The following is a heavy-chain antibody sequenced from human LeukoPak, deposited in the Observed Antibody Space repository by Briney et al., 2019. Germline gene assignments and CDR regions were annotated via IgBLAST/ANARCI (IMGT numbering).Heavy chain of an antibody. CDR1: GYTFGAYF. J-gene: IGHJ6*03. D-gene: IGHD3-16*01. CDR3: ARAGAMIASDYYYYMDV. CDR2: INPDNGGT. V-gene: IGHV1-2*02. Sequence: ASMKVSCKAFGYTFGAYFMHWVRQAPGQGLEWMGWINPDNGGTRYAQRFQDRVTMTRDTSITTAYTELSSLKSDDTAVYYCARAGAMIASDYYYYMDVWGNGTTVTVSS.